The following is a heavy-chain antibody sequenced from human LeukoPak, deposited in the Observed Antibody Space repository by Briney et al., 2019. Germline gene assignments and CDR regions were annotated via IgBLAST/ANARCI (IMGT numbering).Heavy chain of an antibody. V-gene: IGHV4-59*01. Sequence: SETLSLTCTVSGGSISSYYWSWIRQPPGKGLEWIGYIYNSGSTNYNPSPKSRVTISVDTSKNQFSLKLSSVTAADTAVYYCARVIAAADHFDYWGQGTLVTVSS. CDR3: ARVIAAADHFDY. CDR1: GGSISSYY. D-gene: IGHD6-13*01. CDR2: IYNSGST. J-gene: IGHJ4*02.